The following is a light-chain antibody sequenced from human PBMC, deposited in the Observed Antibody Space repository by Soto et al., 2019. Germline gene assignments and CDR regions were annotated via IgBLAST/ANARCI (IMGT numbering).Light chain of an antibody. CDR3: TSYTSSTTGV. CDR1: SSDVGGYNY. J-gene: IGLJ3*02. CDR2: EVS. Sequence: QSALTQPASVSGSPGQSITISCTGTSSDVGGYNYVSWYQQFPGKAPKLMIYEVSTRPSGVSNRFSGSKSGNTAYLTISGLQAEDEADYYCTSYTSSTTGVFGGGTKLTVL. V-gene: IGLV2-14*01.